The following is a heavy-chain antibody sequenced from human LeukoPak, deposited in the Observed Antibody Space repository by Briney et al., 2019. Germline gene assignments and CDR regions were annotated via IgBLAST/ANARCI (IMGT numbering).Heavy chain of an antibody. Sequence: SETLSLTCTVSGGSISSSSYYWGWIRQPPGKGLEWIGSIYYSGSTYYNPSLKSRVTISVDTSKNQFSLKLSPVTAADTAVYYCARHRAYSSSFRDLDYWGQGTLVTVSS. CDR3: ARHRAYSSSFRDLDY. J-gene: IGHJ4*02. V-gene: IGHV4-39*01. D-gene: IGHD6-6*01. CDR1: GGSISSSSYY. CDR2: IYYSGST.